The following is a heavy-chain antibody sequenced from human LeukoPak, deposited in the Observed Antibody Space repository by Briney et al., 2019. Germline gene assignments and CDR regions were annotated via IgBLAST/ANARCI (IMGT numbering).Heavy chain of an antibody. CDR3: TRGLTYYYDSSGYS. Sequence: GGSLRLSCAASGFTFSSYAMHWVRQAPGKGLEWVAVISYDGSNKYYADSVKGRFTISRDNSKNTLYLQMNSLRAEDTAVYYCTRGLTYYYDSSGYSWGQGTLVTVSS. J-gene: IGHJ5*02. V-gene: IGHV3-30-3*01. D-gene: IGHD3-22*01. CDR1: GFTFSSYA. CDR2: ISYDGSNK.